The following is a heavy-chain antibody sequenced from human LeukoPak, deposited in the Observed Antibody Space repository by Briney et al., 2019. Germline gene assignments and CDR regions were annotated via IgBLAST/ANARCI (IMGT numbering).Heavy chain of an antibody. V-gene: IGHV4-4*02. CDR3: ARTYGDYVRWFDP. CDR2: IYHSGTT. J-gene: IGHJ5*02. D-gene: IGHD4-17*01. Sequence: SGTLSLTCAVSGASFSGTYWWSWVRKPPGKGLEWIGEIYHSGTTNYNPSPKSRVTISVDKSKNQFSLNLSSVTAADTAVYYCARTYGDYVRWFDPWGQGTLVTVSS. CDR1: GASFSGTYW.